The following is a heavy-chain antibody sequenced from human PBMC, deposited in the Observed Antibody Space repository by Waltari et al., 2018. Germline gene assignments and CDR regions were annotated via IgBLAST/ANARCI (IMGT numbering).Heavy chain of an antibody. J-gene: IGHJ4*02. CDR1: GFTFSSYA. CDR2: ISYDGSNK. V-gene: IGHV3-30-3*01. Sequence: QVQLVESGGGVVQPGRSLRLSCAASGFTFSSYAMHWGRQAPGKGLEWVAVISYDGSNKYYADSVKGRFTISRDNSKNTLYLQMNSLRAEDTAVYYCARDDRLLQLGRIDYWGQGTLVTVSS. D-gene: IGHD7-27*01. CDR3: ARDDRLLQLGRIDY.